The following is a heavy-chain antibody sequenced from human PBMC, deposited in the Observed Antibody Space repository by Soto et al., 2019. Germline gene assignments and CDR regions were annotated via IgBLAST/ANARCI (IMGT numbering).Heavy chain of an antibody. V-gene: IGHV4-59*01. D-gene: IGHD4-17*01. CDR1: GGSISSYY. Sequence: QVQLQESGPGLVKPSETLSLTCTVSGGSISSYYWCWIRQPPGKGLEWIGYIYYSGSTNDNPYLKSRVTISIDTSKNRFTLKLSIVTAADTGVYYCAGLYGDYVGTHWYFDLWGRGTLVTVSA. CDR2: IYYSGST. CDR3: AGLYGDYVGTHWYFDL. J-gene: IGHJ2*01.